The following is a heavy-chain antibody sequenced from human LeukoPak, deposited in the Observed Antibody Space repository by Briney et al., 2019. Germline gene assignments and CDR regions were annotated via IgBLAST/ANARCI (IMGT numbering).Heavy chain of an antibody. V-gene: IGHV3-7*01. J-gene: IGHJ6*02. Sequence: GGSLRLSCAASGFTFSSYWMSWVRQAPGKGLEWVANIKQDGSKKYYVDSVKGRFTISRDNAKNSLYLQMNSLRAEDTAVYYCARDPGYSYGPYYYYYGMDVWGQGTTVTVSS. CDR1: GFTFSSYW. CDR3: ARDPGYSYGPYYYYYGMDV. CDR2: IKQDGSKK. D-gene: IGHD5-18*01.